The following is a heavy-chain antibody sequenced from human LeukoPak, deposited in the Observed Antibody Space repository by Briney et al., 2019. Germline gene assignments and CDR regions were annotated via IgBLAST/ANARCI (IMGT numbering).Heavy chain of an antibody. D-gene: IGHD3-22*01. Sequence: GESLRISCKGSGYSFTSYWISRVRQMPGKGLEWMGRIDPSDSCTNYSPSFQGHVTISADKSISTAYLQWSSLKASDTAMYYCARYYSYDSSGYYFYYYGMDVWGQGTTVTVSS. J-gene: IGHJ6*02. CDR2: IDPSDSCT. V-gene: IGHV5-10-1*01. CDR1: GYSFTSYW. CDR3: ARYYSYDSSGYYFYYYGMDV.